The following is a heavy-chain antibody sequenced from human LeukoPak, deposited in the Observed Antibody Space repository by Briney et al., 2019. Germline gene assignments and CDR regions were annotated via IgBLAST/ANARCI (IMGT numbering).Heavy chain of an antibody. CDR1: GGSISSSSYY. V-gene: IGHV4-39*01. Sequence: SETLSLTCTVSGGSISSSSYYWGWIRQPPGKGLEWIGRIYYSGSTYYNPSLKSRITISVDTSKNQFSLKLSSVTAADTAVYYCARLSIHEHYYGSGSYPHFDYWGQGTLVSVSS. CDR3: ARLSIHEHYYGSGSYPHFDY. D-gene: IGHD3-10*01. CDR2: IYYSGST. J-gene: IGHJ4*02.